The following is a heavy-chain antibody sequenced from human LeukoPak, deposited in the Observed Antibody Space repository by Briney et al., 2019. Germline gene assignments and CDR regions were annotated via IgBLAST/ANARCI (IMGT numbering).Heavy chain of an antibody. CDR1: GGSFSGYY. CDR3: ARGGRSSGWYSVY. D-gene: IGHD6-19*01. CDR2: INHSGGT. J-gene: IGHJ4*02. V-gene: IGHV4-34*01. Sequence: SETLSLTCAVYGGSFSGYYWSWIRQPPGKGLEWIGEINHSGGTNYNPSLKSRVTISVDTSKNQFSLKLSSVTAADTAVYYCARGGRSSGWYSVYWGQGTLATVSS.